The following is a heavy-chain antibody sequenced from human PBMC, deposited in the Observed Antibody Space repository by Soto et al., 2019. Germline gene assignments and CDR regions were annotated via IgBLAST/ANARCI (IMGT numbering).Heavy chain of an antibody. J-gene: IGHJ4*02. D-gene: IGHD6-6*01. CDR1: GYTFTENQ. Sequence: ASVKVSCKASGYTFTENQIHWLRRAPGQRLEWMGRIDPKSGDTTFAQTYQGRVTMTRDTSSNTVYMELSRLTSDDTAVYYCARDLGWVQYSRSGGFDYWGQGTLVTVSS. CDR3: ARDLGWVQYSRSGGFDY. V-gene: IGHV1-2*02. CDR2: IDPKSGDT.